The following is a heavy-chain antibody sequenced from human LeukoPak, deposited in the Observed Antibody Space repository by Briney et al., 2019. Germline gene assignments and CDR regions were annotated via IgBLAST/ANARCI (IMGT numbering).Heavy chain of an antibody. V-gene: IGHV4-30-2*01. CDR3: ARVYGGNFGDGAFDI. D-gene: IGHD4-23*01. CDR2: IYHSGST. Sequence: PSQTLSLTCAVSGGSISSGGYSCSWIRQPPGKGLEWIGYIYHSGSTYYNPSLKSRVTISVDRSKNQFSLKLSSVTAADTAVYYCARVYGGNFGDGAFDIWGQGTMVTVSS. CDR1: GGSISSGGYS. J-gene: IGHJ3*02.